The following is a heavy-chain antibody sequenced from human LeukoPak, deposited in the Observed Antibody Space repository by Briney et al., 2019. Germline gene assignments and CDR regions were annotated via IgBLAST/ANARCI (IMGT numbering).Heavy chain of an antibody. Sequence: PGGSLRLSCAASGFTFSSYWMHWVRQAPGKGLVWVSRISDGGSTTTYADSVKGRFTISRDNAKNTLYLQMNGLRAEDTAVYYCARVLYGANWFDPWGQGTLVTVSS. CDR2: ISDGGSTT. D-gene: IGHD2-8*01. CDR3: ARVLYGANWFDP. CDR1: GFTFSSYW. V-gene: IGHV3-74*01. J-gene: IGHJ5*02.